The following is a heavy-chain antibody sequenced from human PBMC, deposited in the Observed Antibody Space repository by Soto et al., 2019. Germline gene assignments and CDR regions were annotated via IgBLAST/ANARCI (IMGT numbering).Heavy chain of an antibody. V-gene: IGHV4-30-4*01. CDR3: AREDYYGSGPFDY. CDR2: IYYSGST. Sequence: SETLSLTCTVSGGSISSGDYYWSWIRQPPGKGLEWIGYIYYSGSTYYNPSLKSRVTISVDTSKNQFSLKLSSVTAADTAVYYCAREDYYGSGPFDYWGQGTLVTVSS. CDR1: GGSISSGDYY. D-gene: IGHD3-10*01. J-gene: IGHJ4*02.